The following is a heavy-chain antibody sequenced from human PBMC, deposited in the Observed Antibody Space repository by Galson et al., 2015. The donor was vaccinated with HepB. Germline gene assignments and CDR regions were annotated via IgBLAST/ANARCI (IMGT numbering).Heavy chain of an antibody. D-gene: IGHD4-17*01. CDR2: ISSSSSYI. J-gene: IGHJ4*02. V-gene: IGHV3-21*01. Sequence: SLRLSCAASGFTFSSYSMNWVRQAPGKGLEWVSSISSSSSYIYYADSVKGRFTISRDNAKNSLYLQMNSLRAEDTAVYYCARDQEYGDYDGLGYWGQGTLVTVSS. CDR3: ARDQEYGDYDGLGY. CDR1: GFTFSSYS.